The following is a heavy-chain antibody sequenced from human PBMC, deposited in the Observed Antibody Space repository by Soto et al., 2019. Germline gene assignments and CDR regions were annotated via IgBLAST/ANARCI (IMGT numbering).Heavy chain of an antibody. CDR2: IRSSGSTI. D-gene: IGHD2-2*01. V-gene: IGHV3-48*01. Sequence: RGSLRLSCATSGFTFSSYSMNWARQAQGKGQEWVSYIRSSGSTIYYADFVKGRFTISRDNAKNSLSLQMNSQSVEDTAEYYCVRDPYALDVWGQGTTVTVSS. CDR3: VRDPYALDV. CDR1: GFTFSSYS. J-gene: IGHJ6*02.